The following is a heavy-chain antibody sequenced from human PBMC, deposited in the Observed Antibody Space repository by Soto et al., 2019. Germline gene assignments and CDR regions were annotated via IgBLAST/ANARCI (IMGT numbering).Heavy chain of an antibody. CDR1: GGSISSSSYY. Sequence: PSETLSLTCTVSGGSISSSSYYWGWIRQPPWKGLEWIGSIYYSGSTYYNPSLKSRVTISVDTSKNQFSLKLSSVTAADTAVYYCARHTPAISISDHWGQGTLVTAPQ. CDR2: IYYSGST. V-gene: IGHV4-39*01. J-gene: IGHJ4*02. D-gene: IGHD2-15*01. CDR3: ARHTPAISISDH.